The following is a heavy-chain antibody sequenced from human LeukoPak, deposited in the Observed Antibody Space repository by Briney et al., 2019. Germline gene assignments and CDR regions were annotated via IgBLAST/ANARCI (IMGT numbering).Heavy chain of an antibody. D-gene: IGHD1-26*01. Sequence: GGSLRLSCAASGFTFSSYAMTWVRQAPGKGLEWVSSLTNGGVSAYYADSVKGRFTISRDNSKNTLYLQMSSLRAEDTAEYYCAKDEGFSGSYLLSWGQGTLVTVSS. CDR1: GFTFSSYA. J-gene: IGHJ5*02. CDR2: LTNGGVSA. CDR3: AKDEGFSGSYLLS. V-gene: IGHV3-23*01.